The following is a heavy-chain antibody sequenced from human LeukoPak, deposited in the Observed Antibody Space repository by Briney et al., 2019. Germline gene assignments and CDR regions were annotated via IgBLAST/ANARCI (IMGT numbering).Heavy chain of an antibody. CDR3: AANTDSSGYYADY. Sequence: SVKASCKASGFTFTSSAMQWVRQARGQRLEWIGWIVVGSGNTNYAQKFQERVTITRDMSTGTAYMELSSLRSEDTAVYYCAANTDSSGYYADYWGQGTLVTVSS. CDR2: IVVGSGNT. V-gene: IGHV1-58*02. CDR1: GFTFTSSA. D-gene: IGHD3-22*01. J-gene: IGHJ4*02.